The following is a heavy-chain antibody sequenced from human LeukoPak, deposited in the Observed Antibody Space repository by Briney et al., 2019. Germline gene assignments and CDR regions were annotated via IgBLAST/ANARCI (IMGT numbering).Heavy chain of an antibody. CDR2: INPNSGRT. J-gene: IGHJ4*02. CDR1: GYTFTGYY. CDR3: ARICGVVIYPLDY. D-gene: IGHD3-3*01. V-gene: IGHV1-2*02. Sequence: ASVKVSCKASGYTFTGYYMHWVRQAPGQGLEGMGCINPNSGRTNYAQKFQGRVTMTRDTSMSRAYMEVNRLSCDDTAVYYCARICGVVIYPLDYWGQGTLVTVSS.